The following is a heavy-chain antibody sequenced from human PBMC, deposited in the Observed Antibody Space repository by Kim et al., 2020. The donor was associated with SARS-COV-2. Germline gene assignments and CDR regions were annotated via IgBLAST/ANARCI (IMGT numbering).Heavy chain of an antibody. D-gene: IGHD2-21*01. Sequence: PVKGRFTISRDDSKNTLYLQMNSLKTEDTAVYYCTTDLIRLGYYYGMDVWGQGTTVTVSS. V-gene: IGHV3-15*01. CDR3: TTDLIRLGYYYGMDV. J-gene: IGHJ6*02.